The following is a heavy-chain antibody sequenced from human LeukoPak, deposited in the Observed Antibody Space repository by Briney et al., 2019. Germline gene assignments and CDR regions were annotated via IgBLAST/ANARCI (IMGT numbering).Heavy chain of an antibody. Sequence: PGGSLRLSCSASGFTLSSYAMHWVRQAPGKGLEYVSAISSNGGSTYYADSVKGRFTISRDNSKNTLYLQMSSLRAEDTAVYYCVKEARYDILTGYYCRWFDPWGQGTLVTVSS. CDR2: ISSNGGST. CDR1: GFTLSSYA. CDR3: VKEARYDILTGYYCRWFDP. V-gene: IGHV3-64D*06. J-gene: IGHJ5*02. D-gene: IGHD3-9*01.